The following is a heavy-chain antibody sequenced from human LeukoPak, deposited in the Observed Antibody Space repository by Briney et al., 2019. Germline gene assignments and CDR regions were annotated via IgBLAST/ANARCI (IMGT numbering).Heavy chain of an antibody. J-gene: IGHJ4*02. CDR1: GFTFSSYW. CDR2: ISGSGGST. V-gene: IGHV3-23*01. D-gene: IGHD2-2*01. CDR3: AKGPFTILVPAAKTDFDY. Sequence: GGSLRLSCAASGFTFSSYWMSWVRQAPGKGLEWVSAISGSGGSTYYADSVKGRFTISRDNSKNTLYLQMNSLRAEDTAVYYCAKGPFTILVPAAKTDFDYWGQGTLVTVSS.